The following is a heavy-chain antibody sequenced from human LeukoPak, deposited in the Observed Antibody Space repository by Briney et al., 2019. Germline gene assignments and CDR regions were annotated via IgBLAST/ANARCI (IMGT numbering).Heavy chain of an antibody. CDR1: GFAFSNYW. V-gene: IGHV3-74*03. CDR3: ARDKKSGESSEIDY. D-gene: IGHD3-10*01. CDR2: INRDGSTT. Sequence: GGSLRLSCAASGFAFSNYWVHWVRQAPGKGLVWVSRINRDGSTTKYADSVKGRFTVSRDNAKNTLNLQMNSLRAEDTAVYYCARDKKSGESSEIDYWGQGTLVTVSS. J-gene: IGHJ4*02.